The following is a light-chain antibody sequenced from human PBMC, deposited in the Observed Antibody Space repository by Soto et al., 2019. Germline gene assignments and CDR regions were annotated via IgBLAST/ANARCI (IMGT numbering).Light chain of an antibody. Sequence: SVLTQPPSASGTPGQRVTISCSGSSSNIGGNPVNWYQQLPGTAPKVLIYNNNQRPSGVPDRFSGSKSGTSASLAISGLQSEDEADYYCAAWHDSLNGPVFGGGTKLTVL. CDR1: SSNIGGNP. CDR2: NNN. V-gene: IGLV1-44*01. CDR3: AAWHDSLNGPV. J-gene: IGLJ3*02.